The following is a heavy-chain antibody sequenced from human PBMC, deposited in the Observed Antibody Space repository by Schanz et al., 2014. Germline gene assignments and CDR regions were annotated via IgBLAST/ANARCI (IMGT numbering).Heavy chain of an antibody. CDR1: GFTFGSFA. D-gene: IGHD3-10*01. V-gene: IGHV3-21*01. CDR2: IGSNGDYI. Sequence: DVHLVESGGGLVKPGGSLRLSCVASGFTFGSFAMIWVRQAPGKGLEWVSYIGSNGDYIQYADSVKGRFTISRDTSKNTLYLQMSSLRAEDTALYFCAKDRRDNYGSGTFYFEHWGQGTLVTVSS. CDR3: AKDRRDNYGSGTFYFEH. J-gene: IGHJ4*02.